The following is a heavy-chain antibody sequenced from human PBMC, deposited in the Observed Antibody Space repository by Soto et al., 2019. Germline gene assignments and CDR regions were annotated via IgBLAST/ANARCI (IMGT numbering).Heavy chain of an antibody. CDR2: INHSGST. V-gene: IGHV4-34*01. CDR3: ARGARMAKILT. Sequence: SETLSLTCAVYGGSFSGYYWSWIRQPPGKGLEWIGEINHSGSTNYNPSLKSRVTISVDTSKNQFSLKLSSVTAADTAVYYCARGARMAKILTWGQGTMVTVSA. D-gene: IGHD5-12*01. J-gene: IGHJ4*02. CDR1: GGSFSGYY.